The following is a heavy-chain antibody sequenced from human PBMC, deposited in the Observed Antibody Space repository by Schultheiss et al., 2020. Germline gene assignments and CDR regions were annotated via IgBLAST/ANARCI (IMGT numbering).Heavy chain of an antibody. CDR2: IYTSGST. V-gene: IGHV4-61*02. D-gene: IGHD7-27*01. CDR3: ARHPHLTGVDY. Sequence: SETLSLTCTVSGGSISSGSYYWSWIRQPAGKGLEWIGRIYTSGSTNYNPSLKSRVAISVDTSRTHLSLKLSSVTAADTAVYYCARHPHLTGVDYWGQGTLVTVSS. J-gene: IGHJ4*02. CDR1: GGSISSGSYY.